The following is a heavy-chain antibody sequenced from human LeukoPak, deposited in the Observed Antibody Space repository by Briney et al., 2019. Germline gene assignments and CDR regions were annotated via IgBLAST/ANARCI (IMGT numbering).Heavy chain of an antibody. V-gene: IGHV3-20*04. Sequence: PGGSLRLSCAASGFTFDDYGMSWVRQAPGKGLEWVSGINWNGGSTGYADSVKGRFTISRDNAKNSLYLQMNSLGAEDTALYYCAREMPEMATITGNFDYWGQGTLVTVSS. CDR2: INWNGGST. CDR3: AREMPEMATITGNFDY. J-gene: IGHJ4*02. D-gene: IGHD5-24*01. CDR1: GFTFDDYG.